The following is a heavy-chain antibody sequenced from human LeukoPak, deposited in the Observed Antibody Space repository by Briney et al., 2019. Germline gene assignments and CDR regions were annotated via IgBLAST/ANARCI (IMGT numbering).Heavy chain of an antibody. Sequence: SETLSLTCTVSGGSISSSSYYWSWIRQPPGKGLEWIGEINHSGSTNYNPSLKSRVTISVDTSKNQFSLKLSSVTAADTAVYYCARGRSGYDFGYYYYYMDVWGKGTTVTVSS. CDR1: GGSISSSSYY. V-gene: IGHV4-39*07. CDR2: INHSGST. D-gene: IGHD5-12*01. CDR3: ARGRSGYDFGYYYYYMDV. J-gene: IGHJ6*03.